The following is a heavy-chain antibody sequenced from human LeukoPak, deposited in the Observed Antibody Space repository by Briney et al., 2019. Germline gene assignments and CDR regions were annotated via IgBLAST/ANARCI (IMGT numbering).Heavy chain of an antibody. J-gene: IGHJ4*01. CDR3: ARVGSPRRGWANWNDYYFDY. CDR1: GFTFSSYA. V-gene: IGHV3-23*01. D-gene: IGHD1-1*01. CDR2: ISGSSGAGT. Sequence: GGSLRLSCAGSGFTFSSYAMSWVRQAPGKGLEWVSTISGSSGAGTYYADSVKGRFTVSRDNAKNSLYLQMNSLRAEDTAVYYCARVGSPRRGWANWNDYYFDYWGQGTLVTVSS.